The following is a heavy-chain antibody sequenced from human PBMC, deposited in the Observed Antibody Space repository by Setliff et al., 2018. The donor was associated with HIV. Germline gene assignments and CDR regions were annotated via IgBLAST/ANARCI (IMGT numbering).Heavy chain of an antibody. D-gene: IGHD1-26*01. Sequence: GASVKVSCKASGYTFPNYGITWVRQAPGQGLEWMGWISAYTANTNYAQNLQGRVTLTTDTSTSTAYMELRSLRSDDTAVYYCARVRVGATPLDYWGQGTLVTVS. V-gene: IGHV1-18*01. CDR3: ARVRVGATPLDY. J-gene: IGHJ4*02. CDR2: ISAYTANT. CDR1: GYTFPNYG.